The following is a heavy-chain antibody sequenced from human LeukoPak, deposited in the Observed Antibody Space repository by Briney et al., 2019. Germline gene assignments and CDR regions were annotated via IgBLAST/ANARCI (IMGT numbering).Heavy chain of an antibody. CDR2: IKQDGSEK. Sequence: GGSLRLSCAASGFTFSSYWMSWVRQAPGKGLEWVANIKQDGSEKYYVDSVKGRFTISRDNAKNSLYLQMNSLRAEDTAVYYCARDDGNYYDSSGPDAFDIWGQGTMVTVSS. CDR3: ARDDGNYYDSSGPDAFDI. J-gene: IGHJ3*02. D-gene: IGHD3-22*01. CDR1: GFTFSSYW. V-gene: IGHV3-7*01.